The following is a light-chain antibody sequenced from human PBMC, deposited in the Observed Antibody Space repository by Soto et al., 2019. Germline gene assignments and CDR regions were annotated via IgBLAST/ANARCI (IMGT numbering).Light chain of an antibody. Sequence: AVVTQEPSLTVSPGWTVTLTCGSSTGAVTNGHYPYWFQQKPGQAPRTLIYDTTNRHSWTPARFSGSLLGGKAALTLSGAQPEDEAEYYCLLSYNGHYVFGTGTKVTVL. CDR2: DTT. J-gene: IGLJ1*01. V-gene: IGLV7-46*01. CDR1: TGAVTNGHY. CDR3: LLSYNGHYV.